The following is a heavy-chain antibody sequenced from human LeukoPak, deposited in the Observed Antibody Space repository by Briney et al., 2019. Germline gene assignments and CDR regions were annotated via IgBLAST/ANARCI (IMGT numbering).Heavy chain of an antibody. D-gene: IGHD6-6*01. CDR2: INPNSGGT. V-gene: IGHV1-2*02. CDR3: ARESVPAVAARRGLNY. CDR1: GYTFTDYY. J-gene: IGHJ4*02. Sequence: ASVKVSCKASGYTFTDYYMHWVRQAPGQGLEWMGWINPNSGGTNYAQKFQGRVTMTRDTSISTVYMEMSRLRSDDTAVYYCARESVPAVAARRGLNYWGQGTLVAFSS.